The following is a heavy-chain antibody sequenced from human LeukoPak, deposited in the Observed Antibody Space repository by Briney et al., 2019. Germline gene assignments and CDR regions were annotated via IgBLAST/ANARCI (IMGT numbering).Heavy chain of an antibody. CDR3: ARAGGYIGNAFDI. Sequence: SETLSLTCTVSGGSISSYYWSWIRQPPGKGLEWIGYIYYSGSTNYNPSLKSRVTISVDTSKSQFSLKLSSVTAADTAVYYCARAGGYIGNAFDIWGQGTMVTVSS. CDR2: IYYSGST. V-gene: IGHV4-59*01. CDR1: GGSISSYY. D-gene: IGHD3-10*01. J-gene: IGHJ3*02.